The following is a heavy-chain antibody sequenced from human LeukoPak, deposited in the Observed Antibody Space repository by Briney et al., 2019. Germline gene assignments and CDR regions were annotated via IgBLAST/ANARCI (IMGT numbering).Heavy chain of an antibody. D-gene: IGHD3-22*01. CDR1: GGSISSSTYY. V-gene: IGHV4-39*01. Sequence: TSETLSLTCTVSGGSISSSTYYWGWIRQPPGKGLEWIVCFYYSGNSYYNTSLKSRVTMSVETSKNQFSLKLSSVTAADTAMYYCARHGPVYYYDSSGYYFDYWGQGTLVTVSS. J-gene: IGHJ4*02. CDR3: ARHGPVYYYDSSGYYFDY. CDR2: FYYSGNS.